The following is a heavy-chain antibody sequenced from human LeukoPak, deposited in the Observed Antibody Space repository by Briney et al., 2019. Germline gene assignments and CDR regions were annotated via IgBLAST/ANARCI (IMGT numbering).Heavy chain of an antibody. Sequence: GGSLRLSCTASGFTFGDYIMSWVRQAPGKGLEWVGFIRSKTYGGTTECAASVKGRFTISRDDSKSIAYLQMSSLKIEDTAVYYCTTSSNYYYGSGSYKLWTYYYYMDVWGKGTTVTISS. CDR3: TTSSNYYYGSGSYKLWTYYYYMDV. V-gene: IGHV3-49*04. CDR2: IRSKTYGGTT. D-gene: IGHD3-10*01. J-gene: IGHJ6*03. CDR1: GFTFGDYI.